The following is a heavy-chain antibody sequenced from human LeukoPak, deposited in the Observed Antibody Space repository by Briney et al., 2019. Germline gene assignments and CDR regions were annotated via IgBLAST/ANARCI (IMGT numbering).Heavy chain of an antibody. Sequence: SQTLSLTCTVSGGSISSGSYYWSWIRQPAGKGLEWIGRIYTSGSTNYSPSLKSRVTISVDTSKNQFSLKLSSVTAADTAVYYCARSSSSGYYYGYYFDYWGQGTLVTVSS. CDR2: IYTSGST. J-gene: IGHJ4*02. CDR3: ARSSSSGYYYGYYFDY. D-gene: IGHD3-22*01. CDR1: GGSISSGSYY. V-gene: IGHV4-61*02.